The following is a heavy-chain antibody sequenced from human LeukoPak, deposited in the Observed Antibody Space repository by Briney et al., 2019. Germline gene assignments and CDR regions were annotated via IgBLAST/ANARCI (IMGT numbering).Heavy chain of an antibody. CDR3: ARESVGVVVVVAATHYYYGMDV. J-gene: IGHJ6*02. D-gene: IGHD2-15*01. CDR1: GYTFTSYY. Sequence: ASVKVSCKASGYTFTSYYMHWVRQAPGQGLEWMGLLNPSGGSTSYAQKFQGRVTMTRDTSTSTVYMELSSLRSEDTAVYYCARESVGVVVVVAATHYYYGMDVWGQGTTVTVSS. V-gene: IGHV1-46*01. CDR2: LNPSGGST.